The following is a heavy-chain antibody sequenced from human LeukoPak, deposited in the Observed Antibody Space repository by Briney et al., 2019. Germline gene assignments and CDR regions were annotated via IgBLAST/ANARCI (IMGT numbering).Heavy chain of an antibody. CDR1: GYTFTGYY. J-gene: IGHJ3*02. V-gene: IGHV1-2*06. CDR3: ARVHFAPDAFDI. Sequence: ASVKVSFKASGYTFTGYYMHWVRQAPGQGLEWMGRINPNSGGTNYAQKFQGRVTMTRDTSISTAYMELSRLRSDDTAVYYCARVHFAPDAFDIWGQGTMVTVSS. CDR2: INPNSGGT.